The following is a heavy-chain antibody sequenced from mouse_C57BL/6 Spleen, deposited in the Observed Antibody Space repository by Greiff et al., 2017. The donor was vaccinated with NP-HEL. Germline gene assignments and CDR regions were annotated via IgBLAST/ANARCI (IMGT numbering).Heavy chain of an antibody. D-gene: IGHD1-1*01. CDR3: ARQNYGRGMDY. V-gene: IGHV5-12*01. J-gene: IGHJ4*01. CDR1: GFTFSDYY. Sequence: EVKVVESGGGLVQPGGSLKLSCAASGFTFSDYYMYWVRQTPEKRLEWVAYISNGGGSTYYPDTVKGRFTISRDNAKNTLYLQMSRLKSEDTAMYYCARQNYGRGMDYWGQGTSVTVSS. CDR2: ISNGGGST.